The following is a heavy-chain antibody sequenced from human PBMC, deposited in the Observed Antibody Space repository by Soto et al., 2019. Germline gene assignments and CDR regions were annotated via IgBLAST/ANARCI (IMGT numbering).Heavy chain of an antibody. D-gene: IGHD1-20*01. CDR1: GFTFSDYA. J-gene: IGHJ4*02. CDR2: ISSDGTKK. CDR3: ARGIRGYFDY. V-gene: IGHV3-30-3*01. Sequence: ESGGGVVQPGRSLRLSCAASGFTFSDYAMHWVRQAPGKGLEWVAVISSDGTKKYYADSVKGRFTISRDSSKNTLYLLMYSLRAEDTAVYYCARGIRGYFDYWGQGTLVTVSS.